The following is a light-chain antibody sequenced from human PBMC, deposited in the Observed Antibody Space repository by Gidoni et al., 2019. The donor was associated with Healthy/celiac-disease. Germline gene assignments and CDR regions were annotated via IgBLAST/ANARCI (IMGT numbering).Light chain of an antibody. V-gene: IGKV1-39*01. Sequence: DIQMPQSPSSLSASVGDRVTITCRASQSISSYLYWYQQKPGKARKLLIYAASSLQSGVPSRFSGSGSGTDFTLTISSLQPEDFATYYCQQSYSTPYTFGQGTKLEIK. CDR1: QSISSY. CDR2: AAS. J-gene: IGKJ2*01. CDR3: QQSYSTPYT.